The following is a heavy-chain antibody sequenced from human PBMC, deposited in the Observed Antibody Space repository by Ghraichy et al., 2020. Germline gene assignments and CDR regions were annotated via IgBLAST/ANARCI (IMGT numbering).Heavy chain of an antibody. Sequence: SETLSLTCAVYGGSFIGYYWSWIRQPQGKGLEWMGEINFSGVPNYNPSLKLRVTISVDTSKNQFSLKLSSVTAADTAVYYCARKTLYGGNFRWFDTWGQGTLVSVSS. CDR2: INFSGVP. V-gene: IGHV4-34*01. J-gene: IGHJ5*02. D-gene: IGHD4-23*01. CDR1: GGSFIGYY. CDR3: ARKTLYGGNFRWFDT.